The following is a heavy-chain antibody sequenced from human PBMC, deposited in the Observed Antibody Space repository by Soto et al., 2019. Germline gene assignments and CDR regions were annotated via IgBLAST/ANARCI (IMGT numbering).Heavy chain of an antibody. CDR2: IGGSGGNR. CDR3: ARVASDYINSVDH. V-gene: IGHV3-23*01. D-gene: IGHD4-4*01. Sequence: EVQLLESGGGLVLPGGSLRLSCAASGFTFNAYAMTWVRQAPGKGLEWVSAIGGSGGNRYYAASVKGRFTISRDNSKDALDLRTNSLRVEDTAVYYCARVASDYINSVDHWGQGILVTVSS. J-gene: IGHJ4*02. CDR1: GFTFNAYA.